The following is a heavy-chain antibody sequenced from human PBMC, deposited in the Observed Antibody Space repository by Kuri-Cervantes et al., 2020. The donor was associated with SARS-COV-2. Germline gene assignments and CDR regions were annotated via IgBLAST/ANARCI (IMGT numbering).Heavy chain of an antibody. CDR1: GYTFTGYY. CDR3: AREGGRYNWNFRVFG. Sequence: ASVKVSCKASGYTFTGYYMHWVRQAPGQGLEWMGWINPNSGGTNYAQKFQGRVTMTRDTSTSTAYMELSSLRSEDTAVYYCAREGGRYNWNFRVFGWGQGTVVTVSS. D-gene: IGHD1-7*01. J-gene: IGHJ4*02. V-gene: IGHV1-2*02. CDR2: INPNSGGT.